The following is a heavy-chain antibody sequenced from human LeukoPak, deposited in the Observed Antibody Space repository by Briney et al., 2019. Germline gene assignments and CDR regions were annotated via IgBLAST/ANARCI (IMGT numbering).Heavy chain of an antibody. CDR3: ARAAPRLGSDY. D-gene: IGHD3-9*01. Sequence: SETLSLTCAVSGGSFSGYYWSWIRQPPGKGLEWIGEINHSGSTNYNPSLKSRVTISVDTSKNQFSLKLSSVTAADTAVYYCARAAPRLGSDYWGQGTLVTVSS. CDR1: GGSFSGYY. V-gene: IGHV4-34*01. J-gene: IGHJ4*02. CDR2: INHSGST.